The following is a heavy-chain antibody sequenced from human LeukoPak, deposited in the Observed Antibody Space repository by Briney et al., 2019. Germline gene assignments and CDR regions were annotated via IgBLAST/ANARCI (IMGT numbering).Heavy chain of an antibody. CDR3: AASKEYYYYGMDV. V-gene: IGHV4-59*08. Sequence: KPSETLSLTCTVSGGSISSYYWSRIRQPPGKGLEWIGYIYYSGSTNYNPSLKSRVTISVDTSKNQFSLKLSSVTAADTAVYYCAASKEYYYYGMDVWGQGTTVTVSS. CDR1: GGSISSYY. J-gene: IGHJ6*02. CDR2: IYYSGST.